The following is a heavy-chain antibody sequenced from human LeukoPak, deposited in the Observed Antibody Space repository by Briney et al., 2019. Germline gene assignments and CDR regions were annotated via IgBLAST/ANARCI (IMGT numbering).Heavy chain of an antibody. Sequence: SETLSLTCTVSGGSISSSSYYWGWLRQPPGKWLEWLGNIYYSGTTYYNPSLKSRVTISVDTSKNQFSLILSSVTAADTAVYYCARHRAAAANSFDYWGQGTLVTVSS. V-gene: IGHV4-39*01. D-gene: IGHD6-13*01. J-gene: IGHJ4*02. CDR2: IYYSGTT. CDR1: GGSISSSSYY. CDR3: ARHRAAAANSFDY.